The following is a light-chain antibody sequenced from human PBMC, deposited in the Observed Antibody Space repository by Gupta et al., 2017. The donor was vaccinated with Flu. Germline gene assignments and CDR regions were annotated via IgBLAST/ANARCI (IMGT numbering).Light chain of an antibody. CDR3: QQSSSSLLS. J-gene: IGKJ4*01. CDR1: QNINTY. CDR2: AAS. Sequence: DIQMTQSPSSLSASVGDRVTITCRASQNINTYLNWYQQKPGKPPKLLIYAASSLQSGVPSRFSGSGSETEFTLTITTLQPEDFATDYCQQSSSSLLSFGGGTKVELK. V-gene: IGKV1-39*01.